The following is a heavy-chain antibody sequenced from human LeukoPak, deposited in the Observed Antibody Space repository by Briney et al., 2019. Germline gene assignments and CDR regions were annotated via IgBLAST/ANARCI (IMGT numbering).Heavy chain of an antibody. Sequence: HPGGSLRLSCATSGFSVSSNYMSWVRQAPGKGLEWVSVIYSVYTGDWTHYADSVKGRFTMSRDNSKNTVYLQMNSLRAEDTAVYYCARAGDSDTYYCPFQHWGQGTLVTVSS. CDR3: ARAGDSDTYYCPFQH. J-gene: IGHJ1*01. D-gene: IGHD3-10*01. CDR2: IYSVYTGDWT. V-gene: IGHV3-53*01. CDR1: GFSVSSNY.